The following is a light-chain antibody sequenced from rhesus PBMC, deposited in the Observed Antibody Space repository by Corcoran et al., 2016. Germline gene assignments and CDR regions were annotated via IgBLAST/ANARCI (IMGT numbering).Light chain of an antibody. CDR2: AAS. CDR3: LQYSSKPYS. J-gene: IGKJ2*01. Sequence: IQMTQSPSSLSASVVDRVTTTCRASQGISNFLSWYQQKPGKAPKRLFYAASKLESGVPSRFRVSGAGTELTLTLSSLQPEDFAAYYWLQYSSKPYSFGQGTKVEIK. V-gene: IGKV1-36*01. CDR1: QGISNF.